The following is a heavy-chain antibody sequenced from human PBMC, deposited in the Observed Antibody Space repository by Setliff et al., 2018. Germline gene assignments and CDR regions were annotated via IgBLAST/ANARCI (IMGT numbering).Heavy chain of an antibody. CDR1: GGSLSADYY. D-gene: IGHD2-15*01. CDR3: ARGHCSSGECPNYFDP. Sequence: SETLSLTCTVSGGSLSADYYWSWIRQPAGKGLEWIGHVHPDGSTNYNPSLYSRVTISVDTSKNQFSLKINSVTAADTAVYYCARGHCSSGECPNYFDPWGQGTQVTVSS. V-gene: IGHV4-4*07. CDR2: VHPDGST. J-gene: IGHJ5*02.